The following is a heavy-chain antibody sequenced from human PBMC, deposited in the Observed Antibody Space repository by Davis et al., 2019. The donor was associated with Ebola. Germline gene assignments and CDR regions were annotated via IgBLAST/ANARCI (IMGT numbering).Heavy chain of an antibody. Sequence: PGGSLRLSCAASGFTFSSYAMSWVRQAPGKGLECVSVMSGSGGRTFYADSVKGRFTISRANSKNTLYLQMNSLRSEDTAVYYCAKPHSQYGGYDRAPFDFWGQGTLVTVSS. CDR2: MSGSGGRT. CDR3: AKPHSQYGGYDRAPFDF. V-gene: IGHV3-23*01. CDR1: GFTFSSYA. D-gene: IGHD5-12*01. J-gene: IGHJ4*02.